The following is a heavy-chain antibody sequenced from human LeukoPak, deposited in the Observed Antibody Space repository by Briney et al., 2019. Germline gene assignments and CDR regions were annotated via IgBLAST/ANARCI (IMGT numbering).Heavy chain of an antibody. D-gene: IGHD6-13*01. CDR3: ARDHSTLRSFDY. CDR1: GYTFNSYG. Sequence: ASVKVSCKASGYTFNSYGISWVRQAPGQGLEWMGIINPSGGSTSYAQKFQGRVTMTRDTSTSTVYMELSSLRSEDTAVYYCARDHSTLRSFDYWGQGTLVTVSS. J-gene: IGHJ4*02. CDR2: INPSGGST. V-gene: IGHV1-46*02.